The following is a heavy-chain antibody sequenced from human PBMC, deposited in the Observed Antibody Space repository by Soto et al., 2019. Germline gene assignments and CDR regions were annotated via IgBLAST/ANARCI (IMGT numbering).Heavy chain of an antibody. D-gene: IGHD3-10*01. V-gene: IGHV1-58*02. J-gene: IGHJ6*02. CDR1: GYTFTSYD. Sequence: VKVSCKASGYTFTSYDINWVRQATGQRPEWMRWIVVGSGDTNYAQKFQEKVTITRDMSTSTAYMELSSLRSEDTAVYYCAADRMVRGFMVPYYYYGMDVWGQGTTVTVSS. CDR3: AADRMVRGFMVPYYYYGMDV. CDR2: IVVGSGDT.